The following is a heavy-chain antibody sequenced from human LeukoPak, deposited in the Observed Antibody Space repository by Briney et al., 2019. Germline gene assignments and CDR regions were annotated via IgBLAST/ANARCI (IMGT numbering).Heavy chain of an antibody. CDR1: GGSISSSSYY. Sequence: PETLSLTCTVSGGSISSSSYYWGWIRQPPGKGLEWIGSIYYSGSTYYNPSLKSRVTISVDTSKNQFSLKLSSVTAADTAVYYCARLPNPNLNYYYYMDVWGKGTTVTVSS. J-gene: IGHJ6*03. V-gene: IGHV4-39*01. CDR2: IYYSGST. D-gene: IGHD4/OR15-4a*01. CDR3: ARLPNPNLNYYYYMDV.